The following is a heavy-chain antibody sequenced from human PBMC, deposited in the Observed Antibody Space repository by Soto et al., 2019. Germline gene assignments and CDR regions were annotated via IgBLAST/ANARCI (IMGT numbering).Heavy chain of an antibody. Sequence: SETLSLTCTVSGGSISSGGYYWSWIRQHPGKGLEWIGYIYYSGSTYYSPSLKSRVTISVDTSKNQFSLKLSSVTAADTAVYYCARVSVSRSGIAAVDWFDPWGQGTLVSVAS. CDR1: GGSISSGGYY. CDR3: ARVSVSRSGIAAVDWFDP. V-gene: IGHV4-31*03. CDR2: IYYSGST. D-gene: IGHD6-13*01. J-gene: IGHJ5*02.